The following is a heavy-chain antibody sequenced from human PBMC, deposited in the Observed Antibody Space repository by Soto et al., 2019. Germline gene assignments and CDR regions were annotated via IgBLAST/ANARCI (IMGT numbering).Heavy chain of an antibody. D-gene: IGHD3-16*01. CDR3: AKRAWGTYYFAY. V-gene: IGHV3-23*01. CDR2: ISGSGDST. J-gene: IGHJ4*02. CDR1: GFTFSSYA. Sequence: EVQLLESGGGLVQPGGSLRLSCAASGFTFSSYAMSWVRQAPGKGLEWVSAISGSGDSTYYADSVKGRLTISRDNSKNTLYLQMNSLRAEATAVYYCAKRAWGTYYFAYWGQGTLVTVSS.